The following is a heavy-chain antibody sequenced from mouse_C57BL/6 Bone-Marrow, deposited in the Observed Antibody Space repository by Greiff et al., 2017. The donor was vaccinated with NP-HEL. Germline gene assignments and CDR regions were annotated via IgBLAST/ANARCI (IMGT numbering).Heavy chain of an antibody. CDR2: IDPENGDT. V-gene: IGHV14-4*01. D-gene: IGHD1-1*01. CDR3: TPRAYYGSSPGY. Sequence: EVKLQESGAELVRPGASVKLSCTASGFNIKDDYMHWVKQRPEQGLEWIGWIDPENGDTEYASKFQGKATITADTSSNTAYLQLSSLTSEDTAVYYCTPRAYYGSSPGYWGQGTTLTVSS. J-gene: IGHJ2*01. CDR1: GFNIKDDY.